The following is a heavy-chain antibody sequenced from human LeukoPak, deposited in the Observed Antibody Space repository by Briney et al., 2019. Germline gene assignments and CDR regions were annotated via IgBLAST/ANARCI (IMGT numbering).Heavy chain of an antibody. V-gene: IGHV3-21*01. Sequence: GGSLRLSCAASGFTFSSYTMNWVRQAPGKGLEWVSSISGSSRHKHYADSVKGRFTISRDNAKNSLYLQMNSLRAEDTAVYYCARTANSAAGYYIDYWGQGTLVTVSS. CDR1: GFTFSSYT. D-gene: IGHD6-13*01. J-gene: IGHJ4*02. CDR2: ISGSSRHK. CDR3: ARTANSAAGYYIDY.